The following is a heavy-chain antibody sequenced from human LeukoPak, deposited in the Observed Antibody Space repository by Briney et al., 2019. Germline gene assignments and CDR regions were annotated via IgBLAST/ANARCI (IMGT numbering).Heavy chain of an antibody. CDR1: GFTFSSYA. V-gene: IGHV3-23*01. CDR2: ISGSGDTT. Sequence: GGSLRLSCAASGFTFSSYAMSWVRQAPGKGLDWVSVISGSGDTTYYADSVKGRLTISRDNSKNTLYLQINSLRAEDTAVYYCARELGTYSLSNWGQGTLVAVSS. CDR3: ARELGTYSLSN. J-gene: IGHJ4*02. D-gene: IGHD5/OR15-5a*01.